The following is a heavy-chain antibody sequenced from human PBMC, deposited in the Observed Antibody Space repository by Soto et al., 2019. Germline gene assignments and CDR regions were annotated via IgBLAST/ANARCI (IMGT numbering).Heavy chain of an antibody. CDR1: GYTFTGYY. CDR2: INPNSGGT. CDR3: ARQYYDILTGYYKALNY. V-gene: IGHV1-2*02. Sequence: ASVEVSCKASGYTFTGYYMHWVRQAPGQGLEWMGWINPNSGGTNYAQKFQGRVTMTRDTSISTAYMELSRLRSDDTAVYYCARQYYDILTGYYKALNYWGQGTLVTVSS. J-gene: IGHJ4*01. D-gene: IGHD3-9*01.